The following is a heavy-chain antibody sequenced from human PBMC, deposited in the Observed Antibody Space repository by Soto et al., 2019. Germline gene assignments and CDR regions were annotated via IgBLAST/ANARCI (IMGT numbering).Heavy chain of an antibody. Sequence: QVQLVQSGAEVKKPGASVKVSCKASGYTFTSYDINWVRQATGQGLEWMGWMSPNSGNTGYAQKFQGRVTLTRDTSISTAYMELSSLRSEDTAVYDCARQWEQWGYYYGMDVWGQGTTGTGSS. CDR3: ARQWEQWGYYYGMDV. CDR2: MSPNSGNT. V-gene: IGHV1-8*01. CDR1: GYTFTSYD. D-gene: IGHD1-26*01. J-gene: IGHJ6*02.